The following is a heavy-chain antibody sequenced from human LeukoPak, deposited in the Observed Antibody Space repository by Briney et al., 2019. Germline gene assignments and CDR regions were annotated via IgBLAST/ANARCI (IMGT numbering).Heavy chain of an antibody. CDR2: IYFNGDT. CDR3: ARERGVGGFDF. V-gene: IGHV4-59*11. D-gene: IGHD2-8*01. J-gene: IGHJ4*02. CDR1: GASITTHY. Sequence: PSETLSLTCAVSGASITTHYWNWIRQPPGGEGEWIGYIYFNGDTDYNSSLKGRVTMSVDTSKNQFSLNLNSVTAADTALYFCARERGVGGFDFWGQGALVTVSS.